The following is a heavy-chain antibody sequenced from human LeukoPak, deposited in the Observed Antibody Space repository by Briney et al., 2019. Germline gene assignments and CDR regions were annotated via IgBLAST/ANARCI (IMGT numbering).Heavy chain of an antibody. D-gene: IGHD2-15*01. J-gene: IGHJ4*02. CDR2: ISVSGDNT. Sequence: PGGSLRLSCAASGFTFSSYAMSWGRQAPGKGLEWVSTISVSGDNTYYADSEKGRFTISRENPKSTMYIKMNRQRVEHTATYSCLGYCSGGNCYSGAYWGQGTLVTVSS. CDR3: LGYCSGGNCYSGAY. V-gene: IGHV3-23*01. CDR1: GFTFSSYA.